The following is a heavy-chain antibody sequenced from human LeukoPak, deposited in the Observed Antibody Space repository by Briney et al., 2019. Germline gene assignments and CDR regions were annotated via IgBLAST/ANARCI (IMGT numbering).Heavy chain of an antibody. CDR2: ISWNSGSI. CDR1: GFTFDDYA. J-gene: IGHJ4*02. CDR3: AKGDCGGDCPLDY. D-gene: IGHD2-21*02. Sequence: GRSLRLSCAASGFTFDDYAMHWVRQAPGKGLEWVSGISWNSGSIGYADSVKGRFTISRDNAKNSLYLQMNSLRAEDMALYYCAKGDCGGDCPLDYWGQGTLVTVSS. V-gene: IGHV3-9*03.